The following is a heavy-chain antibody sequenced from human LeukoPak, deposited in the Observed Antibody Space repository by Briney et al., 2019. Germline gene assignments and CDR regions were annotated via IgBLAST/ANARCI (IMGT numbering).Heavy chain of an antibody. J-gene: IGHJ4*02. CDR1: GFTFSGYA. CDR2: ISYDGSNK. V-gene: IGHV3-30*18. D-gene: IGHD3-10*01. CDR3: AKLGGYGSGSYYPENIFDY. Sequence: PGGSLRLSCAASGFTFSGYAMHWVRQAPGKGLEWVAVISYDGSNKYYADSVKGRFTISRDNSKNTLYLQMNSLRAEDTAVYYCAKLGGYGSGSYYPENIFDYWGQGTLVTVSS.